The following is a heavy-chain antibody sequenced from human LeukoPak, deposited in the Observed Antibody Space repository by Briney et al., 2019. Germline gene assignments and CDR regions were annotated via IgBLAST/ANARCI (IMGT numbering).Heavy chain of an antibody. CDR3: AREFLSGSGPGTHYYYYYMDV. J-gene: IGHJ6*03. D-gene: IGHD3-10*01. V-gene: IGHV4-4*07. Sequence: PSETLSLTCTVSGGSISSYYWSWIRQPAGKGLEWIGRIYTSGSTNYNPSLKSRVTMSVDTSKNQFSLKLSSVTAADTAVYYCAREFLSGSGPGTHYYYYYMDVSGKGTTVTVSS. CDR1: GGSISSYY. CDR2: IYTSGST.